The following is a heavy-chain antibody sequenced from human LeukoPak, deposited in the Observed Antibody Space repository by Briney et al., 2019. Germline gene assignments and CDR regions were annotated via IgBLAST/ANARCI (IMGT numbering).Heavy chain of an antibody. D-gene: IGHD1-26*01. J-gene: IGHJ5*02. CDR3: AKETIVGALDWFDP. V-gene: IGHV3-23*01. Sequence: GGSLRLSCAASGFTFSTYAMSWVRQAPGKGLEWVSAISGNGGSTYYRDSVKDRFIISRDNSKNTLYLQMNSLTAEDTALYYCAKETIVGALDWFDPWGQGTLVTVSS. CDR1: GFTFSTYA. CDR2: ISGNGGST.